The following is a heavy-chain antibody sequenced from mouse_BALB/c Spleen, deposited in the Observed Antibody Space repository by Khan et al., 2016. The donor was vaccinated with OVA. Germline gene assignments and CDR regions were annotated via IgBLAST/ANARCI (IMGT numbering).Heavy chain of an antibody. CDR2: INSNGGSN. V-gene: IGHV5-6-3*01. CDR1: GFTFSSYG. Sequence: EVELVESGGGLVQPGGSLKLSCAASGFTFSSYGMSWVRKTPDKRLELVATINSNGGSNYDPDREKGRFTISRDNAKNTLYLQMSRLKYEDTAMYHCARSLFDVYYYYYSIYYWRQCASVTVSS. D-gene: IGHD2-3*01. J-gene: IGHJ4*01. CDR3: ARSLFDVYYYYYSIYY.